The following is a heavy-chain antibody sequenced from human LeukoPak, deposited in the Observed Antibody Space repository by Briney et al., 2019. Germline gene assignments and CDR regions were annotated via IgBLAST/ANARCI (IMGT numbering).Heavy chain of an antibody. CDR3: AKSEFGYYYGSGSYQLDY. J-gene: IGHJ4*02. D-gene: IGHD3-10*01. CDR2: ISGSGGST. CDR1: GFTFSSYA. V-gene: IGHV3-23*01. Sequence: PGGSLRLSCAASGFTFSSYAMSWVRQAPGKGLEWVSAISGSGGSTYYADSVKGRFTISRDNSKNTLYLQMNSLRAEDTAVYYCAKSEFGYYYGSGSYQLDYWGQGTLVTVSS.